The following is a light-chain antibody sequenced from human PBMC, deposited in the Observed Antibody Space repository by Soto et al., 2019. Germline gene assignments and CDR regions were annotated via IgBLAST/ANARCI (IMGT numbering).Light chain of an antibody. CDR1: SSDVGSYNF. V-gene: IGLV2-23*02. CDR3: CSYAARSTWV. CDR2: EVG. J-gene: IGLJ2*01. Sequence: QSALTQPASVSGSLGQSITISCTGASSDVGSYNFVSWYQQHPGKAPKVIIYEVGKWPSGVSNRFSGSKSGNTASLTISGLQAEDEADYFCCSYAARSTWVFGGGTKLTVL.